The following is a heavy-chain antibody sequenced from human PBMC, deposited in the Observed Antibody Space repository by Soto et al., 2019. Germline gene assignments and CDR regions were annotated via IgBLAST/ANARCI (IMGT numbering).Heavy chain of an antibody. CDR1: GGSISSGDNY. CDR2: IYYSGST. J-gene: IGHJ4*02. V-gene: IGHV4-30-4*01. CDR3: VRAPVPAAINY. Sequence: KTSETLSLTCTISGGSISSGDNYWSWIRQPPGKGLEWIGYIYYSGSTYYNPSLRSRLTISVDTSQNQFSLKLTSVTAAGTAVYYCVRAPVPAAINYWGQGTLVTVSS. D-gene: IGHD2-2*02.